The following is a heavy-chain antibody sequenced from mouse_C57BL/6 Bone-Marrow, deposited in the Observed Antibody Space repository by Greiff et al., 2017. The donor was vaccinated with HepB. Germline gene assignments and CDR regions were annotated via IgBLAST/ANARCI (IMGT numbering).Heavy chain of an antibody. Sequence: VQRVESGAELARPGASVKLSCKASGYTFTSYGISWVKQRTGQGLEWIGEIYPRSGNTYYNQKFKGKATLTADKSSSTAYMELRSLTSEDSAVYFCARWGYYGSSYVGYWGQGTTLTVSS. D-gene: IGHD1-1*01. CDR2: IYPRSGNT. CDR3: ARWGYYGSSYVGY. V-gene: IGHV1-81*01. CDR1: GYTFTSYG. J-gene: IGHJ2*01.